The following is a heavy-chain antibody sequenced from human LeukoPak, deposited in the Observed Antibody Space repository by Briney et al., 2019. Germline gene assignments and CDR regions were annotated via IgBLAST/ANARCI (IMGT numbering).Heavy chain of an antibody. V-gene: IGHV3-23*01. J-gene: IGHJ4*02. Sequence: GGSLRLSCAATGFTFSSYTMSWVRQAPGKGLEWVSTITTSDGNTYYADSVKGRFTVSRGNSKNTLFLQMNSLRAEDTAVYYCAKDGGLWVSAHWGDSWGRGTLVTVSS. CDR2: ITTSDGNT. CDR3: AKDGGLWVSAHWGDS. CDR1: GFTFSSYT. D-gene: IGHD7-27*01.